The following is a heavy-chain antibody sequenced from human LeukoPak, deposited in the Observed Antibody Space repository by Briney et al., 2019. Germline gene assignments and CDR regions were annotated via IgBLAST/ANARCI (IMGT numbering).Heavy chain of an antibody. J-gene: IGHJ4*02. CDR2: IHPGRGDT. CDR3: ARDHNWGPDY. D-gene: IGHD7-27*01. Sequence: GASVKVSCQALGYTFTDHYFHWLRQAPGQGIEWMGWIHPGRGDTNIAQKFQGRVSLTRDMCISTAYMELSRLTSDDTAVYYCARDHNWGPDYWGQGTLVSVSS. CDR1: GYTFTDHY. V-gene: IGHV1-2*02.